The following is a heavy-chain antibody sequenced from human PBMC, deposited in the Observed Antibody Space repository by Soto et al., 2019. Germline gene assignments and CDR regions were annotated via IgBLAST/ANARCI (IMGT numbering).Heavy chain of an antibody. D-gene: IGHD2-21*02. CDR3: AKGEAYCGGDCYFFAFDI. J-gene: IGHJ3*02. V-gene: IGHV3-23*01. CDR2: ISGSGGST. CDR1: GFTFSSYA. Sequence: GGSLRLSCAASGFTFSSYAMSWVRQAPGKGLEWVSAISGSGGSTYYADSVKGLFTISRDNSKNTLYLQMNSLRAEDTAVYYCAKGEAYCGGDCYFFAFDIWGQGTMVTVSS.